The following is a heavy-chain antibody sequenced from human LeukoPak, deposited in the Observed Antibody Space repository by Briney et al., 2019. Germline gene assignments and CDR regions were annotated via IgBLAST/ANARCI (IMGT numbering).Heavy chain of an antibody. CDR3: AIRILGPYYFDY. J-gene: IGHJ4*02. D-gene: IGHD2/OR15-2a*01. CDR2: INPNSGGT. V-gene: IGHV1-2*02. CDR1: GYTFTGYY. Sequence: ASVKVSCKASGYTFTGYYMHWVRQAPGQGLEWMGWINPNSGGTNYVQKFQGRVTMTRDTSISTAYMELSRLRSDDTAVYYCAIRILGPYYFDYWGQGTLVTVSS.